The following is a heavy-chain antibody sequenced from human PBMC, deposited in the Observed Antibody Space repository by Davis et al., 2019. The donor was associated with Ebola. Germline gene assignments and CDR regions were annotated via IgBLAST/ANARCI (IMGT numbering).Heavy chain of an antibody. CDR1: GFTFSDYY. V-gene: IGHV3-11*01. CDR2: ISSSGSTI. CDR3: ARDTGYCSGGSCYSDAFDI. Sequence: PGGSLRLSCAASGFTFSDYYMSWIRQAPGKGLEWVSYISSSGSTIYYADSVKGRFTISRDNAKNSLYLQMNSLRAEDTAVYYCARDTGYCSGGSCYSDAFDIWGQGTMVTVSS. D-gene: IGHD2-15*01. J-gene: IGHJ3*02.